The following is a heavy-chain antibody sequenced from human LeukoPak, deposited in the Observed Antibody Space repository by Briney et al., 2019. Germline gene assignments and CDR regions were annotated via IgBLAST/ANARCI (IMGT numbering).Heavy chain of an antibody. CDR1: GGSIRNSNYY. V-gene: IGHV4-61*05. Sequence: SETLSLTCSVSGGSIRNSNYYWGWIRQPPGKGLEWIGYIYYSGSTNYNPSLKSRVTISVDTSKNQFSLKLSSVTAADTAVYYCARGRRGYSYGYMGNLGFDYWGQGTLVTVSS. D-gene: IGHD5-18*01. CDR2: IYYSGST. CDR3: ARGRRGYSYGYMGNLGFDY. J-gene: IGHJ4*02.